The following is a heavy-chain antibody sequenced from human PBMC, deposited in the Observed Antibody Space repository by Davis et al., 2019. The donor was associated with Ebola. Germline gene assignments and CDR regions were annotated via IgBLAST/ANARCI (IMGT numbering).Heavy chain of an antibody. CDR2: ISSSGSST. Sequence: GESLKISCVASGITFIDYAMSWVRQAPGKGLEWVSGISSSGSSTVYADSVKGRLTISRDNSRNTLYLQMNSMRVEDTAIYFCAKDHDDGLGSYTWGLFDSWGQGTLVTVSS. J-gene: IGHJ4*02. D-gene: IGHD3-10*01. V-gene: IGHV3-23*01. CDR1: GITFIDYA. CDR3: AKDHDDGLGSYTWGLFDS.